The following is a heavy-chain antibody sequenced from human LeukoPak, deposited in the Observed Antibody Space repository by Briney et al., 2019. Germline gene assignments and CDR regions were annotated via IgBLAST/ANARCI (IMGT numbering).Heavy chain of an antibody. CDR1: GGSISSGDYY. CDR2: IYYSGST. Sequence: SQTLSLTCTVSGGSISSGDYYWSWIRQPPGKGLEWIGYIYYSGSTYYNPSLKSRVTISVDTSKNQFSLKLSSVTAADTAVDYCARSPTHDFWSRPGGFDPWGQGTLVTVSS. D-gene: IGHD3-3*01. CDR3: ARSPTHDFWSRPGGFDP. V-gene: IGHV4-30-4*08. J-gene: IGHJ5*02.